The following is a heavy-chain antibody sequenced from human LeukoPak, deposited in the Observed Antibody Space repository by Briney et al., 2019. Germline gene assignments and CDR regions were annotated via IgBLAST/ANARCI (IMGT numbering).Heavy chain of an antibody. CDR3: ARDMVVVVTAGTFDY. CDR2: INPSGGGT. CDR1: GYTFTSYY. V-gene: IGHV1-46*01. J-gene: IGHJ4*02. Sequence: ASVSVSCKASGYTFTSYYMHWVRQAPGQGLEWMGIINPSGGGTSYAQKFQGRVTMTRDTSTRTDYMELSSPRSEATAAYYCARDMVVVVTAGTFDYWGQGTLVTVSS. D-gene: IGHD2-21*02.